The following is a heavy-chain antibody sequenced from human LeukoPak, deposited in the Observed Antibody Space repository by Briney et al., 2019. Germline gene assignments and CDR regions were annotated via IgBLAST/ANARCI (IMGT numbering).Heavy chain of an antibody. CDR1: GGSISSYY. CDR3: ARQHENLYYGMDV. D-gene: IGHD1-14*01. V-gene: IGHV4-59*08. Sequence: SETLSLTRTVSGGSISSYYWSWIRQPPGKGLEWIGYVYYSGTTNYNPSLKSRITISVDTSKNQFSLKLSSVTAADTAVYYCARQHENLYYGMDVWGQGTTVTVSS. CDR2: VYYSGTT. J-gene: IGHJ6*02.